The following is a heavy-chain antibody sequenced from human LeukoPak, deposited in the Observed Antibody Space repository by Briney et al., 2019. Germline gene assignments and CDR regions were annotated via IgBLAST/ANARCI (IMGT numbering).Heavy chain of an antibody. V-gene: IGHV1-2*02. Sequence: ASVKVSCKASGYTFIDYYMHWVRQAPGQGLEWLGCINPNSGGRNYAQKFQGRFTMTRDTSISTAYMELSRLRSDDTAVYYCARPMVGGVIHAFDIWGQGTMVTVSS. CDR2: INPNSGGR. J-gene: IGHJ3*02. D-gene: IGHD3-10*01. CDR3: ARPMVGGVIHAFDI. CDR1: GYTFIDYY.